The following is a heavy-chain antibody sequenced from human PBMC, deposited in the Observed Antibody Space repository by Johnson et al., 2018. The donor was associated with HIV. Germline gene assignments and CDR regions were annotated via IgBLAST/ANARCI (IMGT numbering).Heavy chain of an antibody. Sequence: QVHLVESGGDVVQPGGSLRLSCAASGFTFNNYGMHWVRQAPGKGLGWVAFIRYDGSNKYYSDSVKGRFTISRDNSKNTLYLQMNSLRPEDTAVYYCARGVVGVLSNALDIWGQGTMVTVSS. CDR1: GFTFNNYG. CDR2: IRYDGSNK. J-gene: IGHJ3*02. V-gene: IGHV3-30*02. CDR3: ARGVVGVLSNALDI. D-gene: IGHD3-16*01.